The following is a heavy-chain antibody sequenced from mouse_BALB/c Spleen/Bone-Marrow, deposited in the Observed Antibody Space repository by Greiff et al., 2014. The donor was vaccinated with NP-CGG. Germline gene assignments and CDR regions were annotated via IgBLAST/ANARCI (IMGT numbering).Heavy chain of an antibody. Sequence: EVNVVESGGVLVKPGGSLKLSCAASGFTFSTYAMSWVRQSPEKRLEWVAEISSGGSYTYYPDTVTGRFTISRDNAKNTLYLEMSSLRSEGTAMYYCARDGYGSSDWGQGTLVTVSA. V-gene: IGHV5-9-4*01. D-gene: IGHD1-1*01. CDR1: GFTFSTYA. CDR3: ARDGYGSSD. J-gene: IGHJ3*01. CDR2: ISSGGSYT.